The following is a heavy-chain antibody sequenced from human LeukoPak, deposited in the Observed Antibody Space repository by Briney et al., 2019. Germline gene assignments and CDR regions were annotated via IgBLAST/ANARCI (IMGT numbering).Heavy chain of an antibody. Sequence: SETLSLTCAVYGGSFSGYYWRWLRKPPGKGLEGMGEINHSGSTKYNPSLTTRVTISVDTSKNQFSLKLSSVTAADTAVYYCARGHYYDYVWGSYRLVYFDYWGQGTLVTVSS. CDR2: INHSGST. CDR3: ARGHYYDYVWGSYRLVYFDY. CDR1: GGSFSGYY. V-gene: IGHV4-34*01. J-gene: IGHJ4*02. D-gene: IGHD3-16*02.